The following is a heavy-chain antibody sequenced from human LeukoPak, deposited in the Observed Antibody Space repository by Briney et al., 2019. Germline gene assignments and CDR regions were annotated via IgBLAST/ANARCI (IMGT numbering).Heavy chain of an antibody. CDR1: GYTFTVYY. V-gene: IGHV1-2*02. CDR3: AHTPVEYYYDSYPRGYFDY. CDR2: INPNSGAT. Sequence: ASVKVSCKASGYTFTVYYMHWVRQAPGQGLEWMGWINPNSGATNYAQKFQGRLTITKDTPKNQVVLTMTNMDPVDTATYYCAHTPVEYYYDSYPRGYFDYWGQGTLVTVSS. J-gene: IGHJ4*02. D-gene: IGHD3-22*01.